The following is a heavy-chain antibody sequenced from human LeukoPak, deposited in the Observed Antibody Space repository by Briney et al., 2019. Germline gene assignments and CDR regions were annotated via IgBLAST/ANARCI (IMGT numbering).Heavy chain of an antibody. Sequence: GGSLRLSCAASGSTFSSYAMSWVRQAPGKGLEWVSAISGSGGSTYYADSVKGRFTISRDNSKNTLYLQMNSLRAEDTAVYYCARSSSGWYSYYYYGMDVWGQGTTVTVSS. J-gene: IGHJ6*02. D-gene: IGHD6-19*01. CDR3: ARSSSGWYSYYYYGMDV. CDR2: ISGSGGST. CDR1: GSTFSSYA. V-gene: IGHV3-23*01.